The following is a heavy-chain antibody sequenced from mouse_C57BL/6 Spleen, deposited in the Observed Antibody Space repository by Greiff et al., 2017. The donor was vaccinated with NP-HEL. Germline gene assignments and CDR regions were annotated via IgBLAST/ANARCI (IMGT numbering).Heavy chain of an antibody. J-gene: IGHJ3*01. CDR2: INPSSGYT. CDR1: GYTFTSYT. CDR3: ARGNGNYVVAWFAY. Sequence: QVQLQQSGAELARPGASVKMSCKASGYTFTSYTMHWVKQRPGQGLEWIGYINPSSGYTKYNQKFKDKATLTADKSSSTAYMQLSSLTSEDSAVYYGARGNGNYVVAWFAYWGQGTLVTVSA. V-gene: IGHV1-4*01. D-gene: IGHD2-1*01.